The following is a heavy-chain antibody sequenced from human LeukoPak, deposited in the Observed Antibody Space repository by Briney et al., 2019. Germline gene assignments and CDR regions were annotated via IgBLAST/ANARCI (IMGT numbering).Heavy chain of an antibody. V-gene: IGHV3-7*01. J-gene: IGHJ6*02. CDR1: GFTFSIYG. CDR2: IKQEGREK. Sequence: GGALRLSCAASGFTFSIYGMSWVRQAPGKGLEWVANIKQEGREKYYVDSVRGRFTISRDNAKNSLYLQMKSLRAEDTAVYYCARQGRTGPYYSYYGMAVWGQRTTVTVYS. CDR3: ARQGRTGPYYSYYGMAV. D-gene: IGHD1-1*01.